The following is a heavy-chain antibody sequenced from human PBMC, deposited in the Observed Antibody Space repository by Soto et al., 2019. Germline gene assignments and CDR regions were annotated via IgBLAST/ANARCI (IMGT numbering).Heavy chain of an antibody. V-gene: IGHV3-30*18. D-gene: IGHD6-19*01. Sequence: QVQLVESGGGVVQPGRSLRLSCAASGFTFSSYGMHWVRQAPGKGLEWVAVISYDGSNKYYADSVKGRFTISRDNSKNTLYLQMNSLRAEDTAVYYCAKDRGWLAERYYYGMDVGGQGTTVTVSS. J-gene: IGHJ6*02. CDR2: ISYDGSNK. CDR1: GFTFSSYG. CDR3: AKDRGWLAERYYYGMDV.